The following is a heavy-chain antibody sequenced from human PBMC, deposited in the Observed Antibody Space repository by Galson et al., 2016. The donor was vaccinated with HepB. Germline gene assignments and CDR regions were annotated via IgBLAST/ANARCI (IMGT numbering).Heavy chain of an antibody. J-gene: IGHJ4*02. V-gene: IGHV3-11*01. D-gene: IGHD5-18*01. CDR2: ISTSGNFI. CDR1: GFTFRAYY. CDR3: AREHTAMSFDY. Sequence: SLRLSCAASGFTFRAYYMTWIRQAPGKGLEWISYISTSGNFISYADSVKGRFTISRDNAKTSLYLHMDSLRAEDTAVYYCAREHTAMSFDYWGQGALVTVSS.